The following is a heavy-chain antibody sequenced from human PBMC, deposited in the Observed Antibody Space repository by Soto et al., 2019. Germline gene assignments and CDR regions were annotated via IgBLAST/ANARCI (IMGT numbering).Heavy chain of an antibody. D-gene: IGHD3-22*01. CDR3: ARADVNGYYDSSGYSYFDY. CDR2: ISYDGSNK. Sequence: GGSLRLSCAASGFTFSSYAMHWVRQAPGKGLEWVAVISYDGSNKYYADSVKGRFTISRDNSKNTLYLQMNSLRAEDTAVYYCARADVNGYYDSSGYSYFDYWGQGTLVTVSS. J-gene: IGHJ4*02. CDR1: GFTFSSYA. V-gene: IGHV3-30-3*01.